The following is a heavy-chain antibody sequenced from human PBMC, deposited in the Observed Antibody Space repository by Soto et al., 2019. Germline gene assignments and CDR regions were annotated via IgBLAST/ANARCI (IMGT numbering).Heavy chain of an antibody. Sequence: PSETLSLTCTVSGGPISGGGYYWSWIRQHPGKGLEWIGFITDSGSTYYNPSLKSRVTISVDTSRNQFSLNLNSVTAADPEVYYCAKEHLYGWFDTWGQGTLVTVSS. D-gene: IGHD2-2*02. CDR3: AKEHLYGWFDT. CDR2: ITDSGST. J-gene: IGHJ5*02. CDR1: GGPISGGGYY. V-gene: IGHV4-31*03.